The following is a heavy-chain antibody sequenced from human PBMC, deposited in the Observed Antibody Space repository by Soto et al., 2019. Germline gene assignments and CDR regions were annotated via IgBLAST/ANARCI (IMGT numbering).Heavy chain of an antibody. V-gene: IGHV1-69*01. CDR1: GGTYSSYA. CDR2: IIPVFETT. D-gene: IGHD3-10*01. CDR3: SLGYSSSWKNFFDY. J-gene: IGHJ4*02. Sequence: QVHVVQSGAEMKSLGSSVKVSCQASGGTYSSYAFNWVRQAPGQGLEWMGGIIPVFETTNLAQKFQGRVTLTADELTTTGYMELSRLRSEDAAVYFCSLGYSSSWKNFFDYWGQGTLVSVTS.